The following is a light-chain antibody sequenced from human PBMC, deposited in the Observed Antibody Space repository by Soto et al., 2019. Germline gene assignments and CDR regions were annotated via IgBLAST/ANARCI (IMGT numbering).Light chain of an antibody. CDR2: VAS. CDR3: QQYDSSTST. J-gene: IGKJ3*01. Sequence: EIVMTQSPATLSVSPGDRVTLSCRASQTVRNNLAWYQHKPGQAPRLLIHVASTRITGIPARFSGSGSGTEFTLTISSLQFEDFAVYYCQQYDSSTSTFGPGTKVDIK. V-gene: IGKV3-15*01. CDR1: QTVRNN.